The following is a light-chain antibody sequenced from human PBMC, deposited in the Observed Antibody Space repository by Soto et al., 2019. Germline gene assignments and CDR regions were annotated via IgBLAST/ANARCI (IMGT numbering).Light chain of an antibody. J-gene: IGLJ3*02. V-gene: IGLV2-14*01. CDR2: DVS. CDR3: SSYTSSSRV. Sequence: QSALTQPASVSGSPGQSITISCTGTSSDVGDYNYVSWYQQHPGKAPKLMIYDVSNRPSGVSNRFSGSTSGNTASLTISGLEAEDEADYYCSSYTSSSRVFGGGTKLTVL. CDR1: SSDVGDYNY.